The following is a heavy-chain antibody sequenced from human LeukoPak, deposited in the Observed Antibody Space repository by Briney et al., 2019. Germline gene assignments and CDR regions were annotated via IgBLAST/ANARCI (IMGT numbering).Heavy chain of an antibody. V-gene: IGHV3-23*01. CDR3: SKGGSGYFLDL. J-gene: IGHJ5*02. CDR1: GFIFNNYG. CDR2: ISNDGGGI. Sequence: GGSLRLSCAASGFIFNNYGLIWVRQAPGKGLQWVSAISNDGGGITYADFVKGRFTISRDNSKNTLFLQMNSLRAEDTALYYRSKGGSGYFLDLWGQGPRSPSPQ. D-gene: IGHD5-12*01.